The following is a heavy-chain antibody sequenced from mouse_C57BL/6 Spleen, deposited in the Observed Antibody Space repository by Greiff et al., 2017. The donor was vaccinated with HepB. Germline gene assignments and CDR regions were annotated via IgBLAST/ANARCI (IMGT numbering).Heavy chain of an antibody. V-gene: IGHV1-81*01. J-gene: IGHJ2*01. CDR2: IYPRSGNT. CDR1: GYTFTSYG. D-gene: IGHD4-1*01. CDR3: ARSLTGTSGYFDY. Sequence: QVQLKESGAELARPGASVKLSCKASGYTFTSYGISWVKQRTGQGLEWIGEIYPRSGNTYYNEKFKGKATLTADKSSSTAYMELRSLTSEDSAVYFCARSLTGTSGYFDYWGQGTTLTVSS.